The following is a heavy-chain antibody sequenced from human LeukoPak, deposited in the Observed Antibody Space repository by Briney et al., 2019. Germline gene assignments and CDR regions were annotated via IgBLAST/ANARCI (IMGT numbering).Heavy chain of an antibody. Sequence: PSETLSLTCTVSGGSISSYYWSWIRQPPGKRLEWIGYIYYSGSTNYNPSLTGRVTISVDTSKNQFSLKLSSVTAADTAVYYCARDRNCSGGSCYRGRWFDPWGQGTLVTVSS. J-gene: IGHJ5*02. CDR2: IYYSGST. CDR1: GGSISSYY. D-gene: IGHD2-15*01. V-gene: IGHV4-59*01. CDR3: ARDRNCSGGSCYRGRWFDP.